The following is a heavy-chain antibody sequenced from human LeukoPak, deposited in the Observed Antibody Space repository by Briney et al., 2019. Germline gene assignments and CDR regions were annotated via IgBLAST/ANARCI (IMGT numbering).Heavy chain of an antibody. D-gene: IGHD4-17*01. CDR2: INPSGGST. Sequence: ASVKVSCKASGYTFTSYYMHWVRQAPGQGLEWMGIINPSGGSTSYAQKFQGRVTMTRDTSTSTVYMELSSLRSEDTAVYHCARDYGDYAPLDYWGQGTLVTVSS. CDR3: ARDYGDYAPLDY. V-gene: IGHV1-46*01. CDR1: GYTFTSYY. J-gene: IGHJ4*02.